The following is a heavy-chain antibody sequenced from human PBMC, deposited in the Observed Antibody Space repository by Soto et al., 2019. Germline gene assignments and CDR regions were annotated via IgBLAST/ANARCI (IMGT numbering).Heavy chain of an antibody. V-gene: IGHV4-59*01. J-gene: IGHJ4*02. D-gene: IGHD6-19*01. CDR2: IYYSGST. CDR1: GGSISSYY. CDR3: ARDRGSGWLTFDY. Sequence: SATLSLTCTVSGGSISSYYWSWIRQPPGKGLEWIGYIYYSGSTNYNPSLKSRVTISVDTSKNQFSLKLTSVTAADTAVYYCARDRGSGWLTFDYWGQGTLVTVSS.